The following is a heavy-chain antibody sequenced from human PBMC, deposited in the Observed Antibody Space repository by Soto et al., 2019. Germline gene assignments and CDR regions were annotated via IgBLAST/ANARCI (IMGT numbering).Heavy chain of an antibody. D-gene: IGHD2-15*01. V-gene: IGHV3-30*18. Sequence: QVQLVESGGGVVQPGRSLRISCAASGFTFSSYGMHWVRQAPGKGLEWVAVISYDGSNKYYADSVKGRFTISRDNSKNTLYLQMNSLRAEDTAVYYCAKDPAHCSGGSCYFWFDPWGQGTLVTVSS. CDR3: AKDPAHCSGGSCYFWFDP. J-gene: IGHJ5*02. CDR1: GFTFSSYG. CDR2: ISYDGSNK.